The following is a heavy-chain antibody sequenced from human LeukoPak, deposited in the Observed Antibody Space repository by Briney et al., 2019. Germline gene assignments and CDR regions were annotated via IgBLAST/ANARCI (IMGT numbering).Heavy chain of an antibody. CDR2: IKQDGSEK. CDR3: AREGRSGSYLGY. Sequence: VGSLRLSCAASGFTFSSYWMSWVRQTPGKGLEWVANIKQDGSEKYYVDSVKGRFTISRDNAKNSLYLQMNSLRAEDTAVYYCAREGRSGSYLGYWGQGTLVTVSS. V-gene: IGHV3-7*01. CDR1: GFTFSSYW. D-gene: IGHD3-10*01. J-gene: IGHJ4*02.